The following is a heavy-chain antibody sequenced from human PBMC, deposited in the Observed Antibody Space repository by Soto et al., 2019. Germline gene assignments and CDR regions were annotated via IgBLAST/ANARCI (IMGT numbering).Heavy chain of an antibody. CDR2: IGAAGDT. J-gene: IGHJ5*02. CDR3: ARALTSGYYTP. CDR1: GFTFSTYA. Sequence: EVQLVESGGGLVQPGGSPRLSCAASGFTFSTYAMHWVRQTAAEGLEWVAAIGAAGDTYYPASVKGRFTISRENAKNSLYLQMNSLRAGDTAVYYCARALTSGYYTPWGQGTLVTVSS. D-gene: IGHD5-12*01. V-gene: IGHV3-13*04.